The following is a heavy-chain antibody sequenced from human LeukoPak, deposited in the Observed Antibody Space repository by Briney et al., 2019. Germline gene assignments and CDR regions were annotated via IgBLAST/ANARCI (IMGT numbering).Heavy chain of an antibody. V-gene: IGHV4-4*07. Sequence: PSVPLSLPCTVRGGLFSSYYWSWLRQPAGKGLEWLGRLYSSGSTHYNLSLKSRVTMSVDTSKNQFSLKLSSVTAADTAMYYCARNLNSYSGYLFAYWGQGTLATVSS. J-gene: IGHJ4*02. CDR2: LYSSGST. CDR3: ARNLNSYSGYLFAY. D-gene: IGHD5-12*01. CDR1: GGLFSSYY.